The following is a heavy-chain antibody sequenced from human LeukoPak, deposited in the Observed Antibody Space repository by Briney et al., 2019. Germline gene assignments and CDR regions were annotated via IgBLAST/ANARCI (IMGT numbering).Heavy chain of an antibody. D-gene: IGHD6-13*01. CDR1: GGSISSYY. J-gene: IGHJ3*02. V-gene: IGHV4-59*08. CDR2: IYYSGST. CDR3: ARQGQQLWRAFDI. Sequence: PSETLSLTCSVSGGSISSYYWSWIRQPPGKGLEWSGYIYYSGSTNYNPSLKSRVTISVDTSKNQFSMKLSSVTAADTAVYYCARQGQQLWRAFDIWGQGTMVTVSS.